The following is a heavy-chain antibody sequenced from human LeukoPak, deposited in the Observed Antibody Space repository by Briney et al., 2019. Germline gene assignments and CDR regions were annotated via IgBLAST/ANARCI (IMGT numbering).Heavy chain of an antibody. CDR2: ISYDGSNK. CDR1: GFTFSSYA. Sequence: PGRSLRLSCAASGFTFSSYAMHWVRQAPGKGLEWVALISYDGSNKYYADSVKGRFTISRGNSKNTLYLQMNSLRAEDTALYYCARDNQQLGDYYYYMDVWGKGTTVTVS. D-gene: IGHD6-13*01. CDR3: ARDNQQLGDYYYYMDV. V-gene: IGHV3-30*04. J-gene: IGHJ6*03.